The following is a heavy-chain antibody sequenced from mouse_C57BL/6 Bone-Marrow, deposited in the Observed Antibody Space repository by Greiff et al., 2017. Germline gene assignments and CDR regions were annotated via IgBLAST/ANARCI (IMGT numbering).Heavy chain of an antibody. J-gene: IGHJ4*01. CDR3: ERQPTMAHYYAMDY. Sequence: EVKVVESGGGLVQPGGSLKLSCAASGFTFSDYYMYWVRQTPEKRLEWVAYISNGGGSTYYPDTVKGRFTISRDNAKNTLYLQMSRLKSEDTAMYYGERQPTMAHYYAMDYWGQGTSVTVSS. CDR2: ISNGGGST. CDR1: GFTFSDYY. D-gene: IGHD2-10*01. V-gene: IGHV5-12*01.